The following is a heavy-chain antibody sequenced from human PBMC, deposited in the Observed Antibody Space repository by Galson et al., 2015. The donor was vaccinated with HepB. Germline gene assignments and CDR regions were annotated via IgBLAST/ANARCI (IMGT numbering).Heavy chain of an antibody. Sequence: SLRLSCAASGFTFSSSAMHWVRQAPGKGLEWVALISYDGSKIYYADSVKGRFTISRDNSRDTLYLQMNSLRPEDTAIYYCARERYYGSGTVFDYWGQGTLGTVSS. J-gene: IGHJ4*02. V-gene: IGHV3-30*04. CDR2: ISYDGSKI. CDR1: GFTFSSSA. D-gene: IGHD3-10*01. CDR3: ARERYYGSGTVFDY.